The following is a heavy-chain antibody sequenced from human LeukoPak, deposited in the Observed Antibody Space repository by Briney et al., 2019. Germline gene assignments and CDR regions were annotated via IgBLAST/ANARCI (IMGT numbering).Heavy chain of an antibody. V-gene: IGHV3-23*01. CDR2: ISGNGGRT. CDR3: AKDLLAATIDYYFDY. CDR1: GFTFSSYA. J-gene: IGHJ4*02. Sequence: GGSLRLSCAASGFTFSSYAMSWVRQAPGKGLEWVSVISGNGGRTYYADSVKGRFTISRDNSKNTLYVQMNSLRAEDTAVYYCAKDLLAATIDYYFDYWGQGTLVTVSS. D-gene: IGHD5-12*01.